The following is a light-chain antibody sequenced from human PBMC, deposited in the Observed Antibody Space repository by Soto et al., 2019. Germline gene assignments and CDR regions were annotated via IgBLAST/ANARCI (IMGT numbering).Light chain of an antibody. V-gene: IGLV2-23*02. CDR2: GVS. CDR3: CSYAGSSTLV. Sequence: QSALTQPASVSGSPGQSITISCTGASTDVGVYNLVSWYQHHPGKAPKLMIFGVSKRPSGVSNRFSGSKSGNTASLTISGLQAEDEADYYCCSYAGSSTLVFGGGTKVTVL. J-gene: IGLJ2*01. CDR1: STDVGVYNL.